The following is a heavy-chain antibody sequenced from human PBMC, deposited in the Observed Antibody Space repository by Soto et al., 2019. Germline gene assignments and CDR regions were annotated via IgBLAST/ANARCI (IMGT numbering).Heavy chain of an antibody. D-gene: IGHD2-15*01. CDR2: INPNSGDT. Sequence: ASVKVSCKASGYTFTGYYMHWVRQAPGQGLEWMGWINPNSGDTNYAQKFQGWVTMTRDTSISTAYMELSRLRSDDTAVYYCARVGGEGYYGMDVWGQGTTVTVSS. CDR1: GYTFTGYY. V-gene: IGHV1-2*04. J-gene: IGHJ6*02. CDR3: ARVGGEGYYGMDV.